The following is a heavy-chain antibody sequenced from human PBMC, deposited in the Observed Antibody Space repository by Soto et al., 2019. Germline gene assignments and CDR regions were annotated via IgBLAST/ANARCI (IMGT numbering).Heavy chain of an antibody. CDR3: ARGRYYDYIWGDRVGYYYMDV. V-gene: IGHV1-8*01. CDR2: MNPNSGNT. J-gene: IGHJ6*03. Sequence: QVQLVQSGAEVKKPGASVKVSCKASGYTFTSYDINWVRQATGQGLEWMGWMNPNSGNTGYAQKFQGRVTMTRNTSISTAYMELSSLRSEDTAVYYCARGRYYDYIWGDRVGYYYMDVWGKGTTVTVSS. D-gene: IGHD3-16*01. CDR1: GYTFTSYD.